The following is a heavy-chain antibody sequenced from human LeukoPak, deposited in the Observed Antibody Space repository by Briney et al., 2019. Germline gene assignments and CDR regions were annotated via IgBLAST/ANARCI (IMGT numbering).Heavy chain of an antibody. CDR2: MNPTSGNT. J-gene: IGHJ5*01. CDR1: GYTFTSYY. D-gene: IGHD2-15*01. Sequence: ASVKVSCKASGYTFTSYYMHWVRQATGQGLEWMGWMNPTSGNTGYAQKFQGRVTITRNTSITTAYMELSSLRSEDTAVYYCARGRRYCSGGSCYSGWFDSWGQGTLVTVSS. V-gene: IGHV1-8*03. CDR3: ARGRRYCSGGSCYSGWFDS.